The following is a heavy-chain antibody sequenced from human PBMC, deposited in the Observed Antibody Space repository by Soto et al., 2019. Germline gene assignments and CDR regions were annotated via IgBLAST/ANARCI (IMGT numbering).Heavy chain of an antibody. CDR2: IYYSGST. CDR1: GGSISSYY. V-gene: IGHV4-59*01. D-gene: IGHD6-13*01. Sequence: QVQLQESGPGLVKPSETLSLTCTVSGGSISSYYWSWIRQPPGKGLEWIGYIYYSGSTNYNPSLKSRVAISVDTSKNQFCLKLSSVTAADTAVYYCAREGSLGLHNWFAPWGQGTRVTVAA. J-gene: IGHJ5*02. CDR3: AREGSLGLHNWFAP.